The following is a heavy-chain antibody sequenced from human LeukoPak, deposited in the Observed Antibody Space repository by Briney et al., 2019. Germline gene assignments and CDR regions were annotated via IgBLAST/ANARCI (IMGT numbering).Heavy chain of an antibody. CDR1: GGSISNYY. J-gene: IGHJ5*02. Sequence: SETLSLTCTVSGGSISNYYWNWIRQPPGKGLEWIGYIYYTGNTNYNPSLKSRVTISVDTSKNQFSLKLSSVTAADTAVYYCARDSGKYNWNDGNWFDPWGQGTLVTVSS. V-gene: IGHV4-59*01. D-gene: IGHD1-1*01. CDR3: ARDSGKYNWNDGNWFDP. CDR2: IYYTGNT.